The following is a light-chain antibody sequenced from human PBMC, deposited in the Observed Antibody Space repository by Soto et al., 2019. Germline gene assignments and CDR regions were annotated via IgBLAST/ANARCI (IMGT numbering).Light chain of an antibody. CDR1: QSVGSY. J-gene: IGKJ4*01. CDR2: DAS. Sequence: EIVLTQSPATLSLSPGDRATLSCRASQSVGSYLGWYQQRPGQVPRLLIYDASNRATDIPARFSGSGSGTDFTLTISSLEPEDLAVDYCQQRSDWPSTCGGGTKVEIK. V-gene: IGKV3-11*01. CDR3: QQRSDWPST.